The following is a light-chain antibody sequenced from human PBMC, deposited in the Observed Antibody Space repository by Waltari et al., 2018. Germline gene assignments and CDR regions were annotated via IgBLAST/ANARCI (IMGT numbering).Light chain of an antibody. CDR3: QQSYSTLWT. Sequence: DIQMTQSPSSLSASVADRVTITCRASPSISSYLNWYQQKPGKAPKLLIYAASSLQSGVPSRFSGSGSGTDFTLTISSLQPEDFATYYCQQSYSTLWTFGQGTKVEIK. CDR2: AAS. J-gene: IGKJ1*01. CDR1: PSISSY. V-gene: IGKV1-39*01.